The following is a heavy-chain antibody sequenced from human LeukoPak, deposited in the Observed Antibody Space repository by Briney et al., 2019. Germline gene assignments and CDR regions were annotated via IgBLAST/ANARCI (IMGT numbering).Heavy chain of an antibody. V-gene: IGHV3-30*04. CDR1: GFTFSSYA. Sequence: GRSLRLSCAASGFTFSSYAMHWVRQAPGKGLEWVAFIHYDGARSYYADSVKGRFTISRDNSRNTLYLQMNSLRPEDTAVYYCAKAIWVAATSFWFCLDYWGQGTLVTVSS. CDR3: AKAIWVAATSFWFCLDY. J-gene: IGHJ4*02. CDR2: IHYDGARS. D-gene: IGHD2/OR15-2a*01.